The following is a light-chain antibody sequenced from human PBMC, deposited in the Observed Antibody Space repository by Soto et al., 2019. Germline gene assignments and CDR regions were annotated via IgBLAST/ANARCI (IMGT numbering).Light chain of an antibody. V-gene: IGKV3-15*01. Sequence: EIVMTQSPATLSVSPGERATLPCRASQSVSSNLAWYQQKPGQAPRLLIYGASTRATGIPARFSGSGSGTEFTLTISSLQSEDFAVYYCQQYANWPPWTFGQGTKVEIK. CDR3: QQYANWPPWT. CDR1: QSVSSN. CDR2: GAS. J-gene: IGKJ1*01.